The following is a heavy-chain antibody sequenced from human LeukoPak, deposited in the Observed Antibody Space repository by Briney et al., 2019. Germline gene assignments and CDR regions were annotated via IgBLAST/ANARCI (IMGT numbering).Heavy chain of an antibody. V-gene: IGHV3-13*01. CDR1: GFTFIDYD. J-gene: IGHJ4*02. D-gene: IGHD6-19*01. Sequence: GGSLRLSCAASGFTFIDYDMHWVRQVIGKGLEWVSAIGIRGDTHYSGSVKGRFTISRENAESSLYLQMNSLRAEDTAVYYCARVGIQVSGIDEFDYWGQGTLVTVSS. CDR2: IGIRGDT. CDR3: ARVGIQVSGIDEFDY.